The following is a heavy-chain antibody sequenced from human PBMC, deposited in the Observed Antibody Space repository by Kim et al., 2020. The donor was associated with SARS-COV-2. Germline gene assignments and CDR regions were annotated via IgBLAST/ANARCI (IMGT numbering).Heavy chain of an antibody. V-gene: IGHV4-34*01. Sequence: SETLSLTCAVYGGSFSGYYWSWIRQPPGKGLEWIGEINHSGSTNYNPSLKSRVTISVDTCKNQFSLKLSSVTAADTAVYYCASRGRNPLVWFGDRRRDYGMDVWGQGTTVTVSS. D-gene: IGHD3-10*01. CDR3: ASRGRNPLVWFGDRRRDYGMDV. CDR2: INHSGST. CDR1: GGSFSGYY. J-gene: IGHJ6*02.